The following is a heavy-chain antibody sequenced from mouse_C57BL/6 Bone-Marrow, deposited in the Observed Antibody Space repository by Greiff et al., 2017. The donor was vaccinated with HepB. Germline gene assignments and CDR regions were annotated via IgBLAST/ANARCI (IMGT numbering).Heavy chain of an antibody. D-gene: IGHD1-1*01. CDR2: INPNNGGT. V-gene: IGHV1-18*01. J-gene: IGHJ3*01. Sequence: VQLQQSGPELVKPGASVKIPCKASGYTFTDYNMDWVKQSHGKSLEWIGDINPNNGGTIYNQKFKGKATLTVDKSSSTAYMELRSLTSEDTAVYYCARKGRYGSSSLAYWGQGTLVTVSA. CDR3: ARKGRYGSSSLAY. CDR1: GYTFTDYN.